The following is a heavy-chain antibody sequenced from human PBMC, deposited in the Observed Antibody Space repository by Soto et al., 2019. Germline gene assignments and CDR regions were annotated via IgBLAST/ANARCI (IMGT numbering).Heavy chain of an antibody. V-gene: IGHV3-64*01. CDR1: GFTFSSYA. CDR3: ARGFGWVDV. J-gene: IGHJ6*02. D-gene: IGHD3-10*01. CDR2: ISSNGGTT. Sequence: LRLSCAASGFTFSSYAMHWVRQAPGKGLEYVSAISSNGGTTYYANSVKGRFTISRDNSKNTLYLQMGSLRAEDMAVYYCARGFGWVDVWGQGTTVTVSS.